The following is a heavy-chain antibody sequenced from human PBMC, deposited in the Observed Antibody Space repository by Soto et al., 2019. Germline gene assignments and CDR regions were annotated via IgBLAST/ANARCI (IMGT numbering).Heavy chain of an antibody. Sequence: PGGSLRLSCAASGFTFSSYWMSWVRQAPGKGLEWVANIKQDGSEKYYVDSVKGRFTISRDNAKNSLYLQMNSLRAEDTAVYYCEREVKSPDYYYYYGMDVWGQGTTVTVSS. J-gene: IGHJ6*02. CDR1: GFTFSSYW. CDR2: IKQDGSEK. CDR3: EREVKSPDYYYYYGMDV. V-gene: IGHV3-7*03.